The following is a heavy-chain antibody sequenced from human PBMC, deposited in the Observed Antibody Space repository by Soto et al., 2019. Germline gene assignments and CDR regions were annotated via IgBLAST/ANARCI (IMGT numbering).Heavy chain of an antibody. CDR1: GGSISSYY. Sequence: SETLSLTCTVSGGSISSYYWSWIRQPPGKGLEWIGYIYYSGYTNYNPSLKSRVTISVDTSKNQFSLKLSSVTAADTAVYYCARRYGPGFDYWGQGTLVTVSS. CDR3: ARRYGPGFDY. D-gene: IGHD4-17*01. V-gene: IGHV4-59*08. J-gene: IGHJ4*02. CDR2: IYYSGYT.